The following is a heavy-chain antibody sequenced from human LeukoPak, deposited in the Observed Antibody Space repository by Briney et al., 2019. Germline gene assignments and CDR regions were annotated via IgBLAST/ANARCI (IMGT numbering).Heavy chain of an antibody. CDR3: ARGGDTIGSIRSPFDI. J-gene: IGHJ3*02. Sequence: PGGSLRLSCAASGFTVSDNYTSWVRQAPGKGLEWVSAISGGGSTNYADSVKGRFIISRDNSKNTVYLQLNSLRAEDTAVYYCARGGDTIGSIRSPFDIWGQGTMVTVSS. V-gene: IGHV3-53*01. CDR1: GFTVSDNY. CDR2: ISGGGST. D-gene: IGHD3-22*01.